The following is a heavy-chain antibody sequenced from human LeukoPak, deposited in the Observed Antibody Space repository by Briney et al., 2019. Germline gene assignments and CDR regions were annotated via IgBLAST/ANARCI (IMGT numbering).Heavy chain of an antibody. CDR3: ARDADGYNYFDY. J-gene: IGHJ4*02. V-gene: IGHV4-59*01. CDR2: IYYSGST. D-gene: IGHD5-12*01. Sequence: SETLSLTCTVSGGSISSYYWSWIRQPPGKGLEWIGYIYYSGSTNYNPSLKSRVTIAVDTSKSQFSLKLSSVTAADTAVYYCARDADGYNYFDYWGQETLVTVSS. CDR1: GGSISSYY.